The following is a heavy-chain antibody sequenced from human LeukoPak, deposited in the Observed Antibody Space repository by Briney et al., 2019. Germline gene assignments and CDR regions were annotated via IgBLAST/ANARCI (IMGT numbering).Heavy chain of an antibody. CDR2: ISAYNGNT. J-gene: IGHJ6*02. CDR3: ARAPSDGMDV. CDR1: GYTFTSNY. V-gene: IGHV1-18*04. Sequence: ASVKVSCKASGYTFTSNYIHWVRQAPGQGLEWMGWISAYNGNTNYAQKLQGRVTMITDTSTSTAYMELRSLRSDDTAVYYCARAPSDGMDVWGQGTTVTVSS.